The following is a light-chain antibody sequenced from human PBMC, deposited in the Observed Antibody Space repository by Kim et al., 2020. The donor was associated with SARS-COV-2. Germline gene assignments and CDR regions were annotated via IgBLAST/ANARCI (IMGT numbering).Light chain of an antibody. CDR3: VTWDDSLGAWV. CDR1: SSNIGKRY. J-gene: IGLJ3*02. V-gene: IGLV1-51*01. Sequence: GQRVTISFSGSSSNIGKRYLLWYQQFSGTAPKLLIYDTDKRFSGIPDRFSASKSGTSATLGITGLQTGDEADYYCVTWDDSLGAWVFGGGTQLTVL. CDR2: DTD.